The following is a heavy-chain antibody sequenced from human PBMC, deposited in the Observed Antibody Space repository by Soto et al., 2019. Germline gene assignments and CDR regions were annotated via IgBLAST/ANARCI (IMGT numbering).Heavy chain of an antibody. V-gene: IGHV3-48*01. CDR2: ISSSSSTI. Sequence: GGSLRLSCAASGFTFSSYSMNWVRQAPGKGLEWVSYISSSSSTIYYADSVKGRFTISRDNAKNSLYLQMNSLRAEDTAVYYCARGPRVVVAATRFWVPWFDPWGQGTLVTVSS. CDR3: ARGPRVVVAATRFWVPWFDP. D-gene: IGHD2-15*01. CDR1: GFTFSSYS. J-gene: IGHJ5*02.